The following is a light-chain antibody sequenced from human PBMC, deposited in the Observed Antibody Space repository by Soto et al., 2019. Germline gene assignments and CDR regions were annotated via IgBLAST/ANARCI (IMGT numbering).Light chain of an antibody. CDR1: QSVSSNY. CDR3: QQYGTSPWT. V-gene: IGKV3-20*01. Sequence: EIVLTQSPGTLSLSPGERATLSCRASQSVSSNYLAWYQQKPGQAPRLLTFGASSRATGIPDRFSASGSGTDFTLTISRLEPEDFAVYYCQQYGTSPWTFGQGTKVDIK. J-gene: IGKJ1*01. CDR2: GAS.